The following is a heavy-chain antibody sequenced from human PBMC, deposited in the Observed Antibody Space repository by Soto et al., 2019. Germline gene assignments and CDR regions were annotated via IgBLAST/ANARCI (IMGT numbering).Heavy chain of an antibody. CDR3: ARGSVTSDY. CDR2: INHSGST. J-gene: IGHJ4*02. Sequence: SETLSLTCIVSGVPFSDYYWSWIRQPPGKGLEWIGEINHSGSTNYNPSLKSRVTISVDTSKNQFSLKLSSVTAADTAVYYCARGSVTSDYWGQGTLVTVSS. V-gene: IGHV4-34*01. CDR1: GVPFSDYY. D-gene: IGHD4-17*01.